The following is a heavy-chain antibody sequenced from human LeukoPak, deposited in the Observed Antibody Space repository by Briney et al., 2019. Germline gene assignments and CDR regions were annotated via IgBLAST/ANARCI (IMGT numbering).Heavy chain of an antibody. J-gene: IGHJ4*02. CDR3: ARTPQGDNYFDY. Sequence: SETLSLTCTVSGGSISSYYWSWIRQPAGKGLEWIGRIYSSGKTNYNPSLKSRVTMSVDTSNNQLSLMMTSVTAADTAVFYCARTPQGDNYFDYWGQGHLVTVSS. D-gene: IGHD3-9*01. CDR2: IYSSGKT. V-gene: IGHV4-4*07. CDR1: GGSISSYY.